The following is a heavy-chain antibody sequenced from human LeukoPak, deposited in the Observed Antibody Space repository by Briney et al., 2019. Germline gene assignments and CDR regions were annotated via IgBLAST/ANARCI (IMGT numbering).Heavy chain of an antibody. D-gene: IGHD2-15*01. Sequence: GGSLRLSCAASGFTFSSYAMQWVRQAPGKGLEWVAVISYDGSNKYYADSVKGRFTISRDNSKNTLYLQMNSLRAEDTAVYYCARSGAVYCSGGSCQNWFDPWGQGTLVTVSS. J-gene: IGHJ5*02. V-gene: IGHV3-30-3*01. CDR3: ARSGAVYCSGGSCQNWFDP. CDR1: GFTFSSYA. CDR2: ISYDGSNK.